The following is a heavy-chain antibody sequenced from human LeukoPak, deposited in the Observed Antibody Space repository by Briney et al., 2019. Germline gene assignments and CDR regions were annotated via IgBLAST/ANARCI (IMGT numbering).Heavy chain of an antibody. D-gene: IGHD3-10*01. CDR3: ATGLWFGKYLDV. J-gene: IGHJ6*04. CDR1: GYTFTSYD. CDR2: MNPNSGNT. Sequence: GASVKVSCKASGYTFTSYDINWVRQATGQGLEWMGWMNPNSGNTGYALKFQGRVTITRNTSISTAYMELSSLRSEDTAVYYCATGLWFGKYLDVWGKGTTVTISS. V-gene: IGHV1-8*03.